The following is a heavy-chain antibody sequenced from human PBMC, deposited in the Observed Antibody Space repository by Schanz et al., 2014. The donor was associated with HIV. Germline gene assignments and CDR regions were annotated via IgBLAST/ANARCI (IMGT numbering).Heavy chain of an antibody. Sequence: EVQLVESGGGLVQPGGSLRLSCAASGFTNAWMSWVRQAPGKGLEWVANIKEDGSEINYVDSVKGRFTISRDNAKNSLSLQMNSLRDEDTAVYYCAKRIIFGVVFPANFDYWGQGTLVTVSS. CDR2: IKEDGSEI. CDR3: AKRIIFGVVFPANFDY. D-gene: IGHD3-3*01. V-gene: IGHV3-7*01. CDR1: GFTNAW. J-gene: IGHJ4*02.